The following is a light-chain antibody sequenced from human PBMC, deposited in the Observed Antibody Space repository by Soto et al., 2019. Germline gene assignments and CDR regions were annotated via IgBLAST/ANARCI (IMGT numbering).Light chain of an antibody. J-gene: IGKJ3*01. CDR3: QKYSSDPV. CDR1: QDIRNF. CDR2: AAS. Sequence: DIQMTQSPTSLSASVGDRVTITCRASQDIRNFVAWYQQKPGKAPKLLIYAASTLQSGVPSRFSGSGSGTDFTLTINILQPEDVATYSCQKYSSDPVFGPGTKVEIK. V-gene: IGKV1-27*01.